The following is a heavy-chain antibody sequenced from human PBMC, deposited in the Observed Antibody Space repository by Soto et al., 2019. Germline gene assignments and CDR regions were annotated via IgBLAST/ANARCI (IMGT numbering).Heavy chain of an antibody. CDR2: IIPIFGTA. J-gene: IGHJ6*02. Sequence: QVQLVQSGAEVKKPGSSVKVSCKASGGTFSSYAISSVRQAPGQGLEWMGGIIPIFGTANYAQKFQGRVTITADESTSTAYMELSSLRSEDTAVYYCARDTVVVPAAIPYYYGMDVWGQGTTVTVSS. V-gene: IGHV1-69*01. CDR1: GGTFSSYA. D-gene: IGHD2-2*01. CDR3: ARDTVVVPAAIPYYYGMDV.